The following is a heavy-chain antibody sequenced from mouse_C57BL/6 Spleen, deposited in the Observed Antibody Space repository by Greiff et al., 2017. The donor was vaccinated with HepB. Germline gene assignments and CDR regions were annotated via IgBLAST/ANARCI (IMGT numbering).Heavy chain of an antibody. V-gene: IGHV1-52*01. CDR3: ARGEGLRREYYFDY. CDR1: GYTFTSYW. D-gene: IGHD2-4*01. J-gene: IGHJ2*01. Sequence: QVQLQQPGAELVRPGSSVKLSCKASGYTFTSYWMHWVKQRPIQGLEWIGNIDPSDSETHYNQKFKDKATLTVDKSSSTAYMQLSSLTSEDSAVYSCARGEGLRREYYFDYWGQGTTLTVSS. CDR2: IDPSDSET.